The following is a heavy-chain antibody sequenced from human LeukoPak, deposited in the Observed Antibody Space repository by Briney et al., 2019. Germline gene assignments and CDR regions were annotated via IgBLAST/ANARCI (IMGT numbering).Heavy chain of an antibody. CDR2: IYENGRT. J-gene: IGHJ4*02. Sequence: SETLSLTCTVSGGSIGNFFWSWVRQSPGEGLEWIGFIYENGRTSYNPSLKSRVTISVDMSKNQFSLRLTSMTAADTAVYYCARDWELGHWGRGILVTVTS. V-gene: IGHV4-59*01. D-gene: IGHD1-26*01. CDR1: GGSIGNFF. CDR3: ARDWELGH.